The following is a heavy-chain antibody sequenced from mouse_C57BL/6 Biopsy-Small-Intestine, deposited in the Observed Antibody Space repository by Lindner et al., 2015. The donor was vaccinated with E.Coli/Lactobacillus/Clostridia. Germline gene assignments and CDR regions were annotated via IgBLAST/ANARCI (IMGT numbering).Heavy chain of an antibody. Sequence: VQLQESGAELVKPGASVKISCKASGYAFNTYWMNWVKQRPGKGLEWVGQIFPGDGDTDYNGKFRGEATLTADKSSNTAYMQLSSLTSEDSAVFFCARRDLLLRYFDVWGTGTTVTVSS. D-gene: IGHD1-1*01. J-gene: IGHJ1*03. CDR3: ARRDLLLRYFDV. V-gene: IGHV1-80*01. CDR2: IFPGDGDT. CDR1: GYAFNTYW.